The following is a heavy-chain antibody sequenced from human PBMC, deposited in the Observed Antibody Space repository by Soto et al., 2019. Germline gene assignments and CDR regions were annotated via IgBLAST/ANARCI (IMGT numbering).Heavy chain of an antibody. CDR1: GDSVSSNSAA. Sequence: SQTLSLTCAISGDSVSSNSAAWNWIRQSPSRGLEWLGRTYYRSKWYNDYAVSVKSRITINPDTSKNPFYLQLNSVTPEDTAVYYCARDQEGIAAAANLPLFDYYYYYMDVWGKGTTVTVSS. CDR3: ARDQEGIAAAANLPLFDYYYYYMDV. CDR2: TYYRSKWYN. D-gene: IGHD6-13*01. V-gene: IGHV6-1*01. J-gene: IGHJ6*03.